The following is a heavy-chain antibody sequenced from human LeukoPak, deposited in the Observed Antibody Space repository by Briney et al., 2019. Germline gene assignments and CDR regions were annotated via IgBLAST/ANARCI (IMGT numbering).Heavy chain of an antibody. Sequence: SETLSLTCAVYGGSFSGYYWSWIRQPSGKGLEWIGEINHSGSTNYNPSLKSRVTISVDTSKNQFSLKLSSVTAADTAVYYCARGRAAASGDYWGQGTLVTVSS. V-gene: IGHV4-34*01. CDR3: ARGRAAASGDY. D-gene: IGHD2-2*01. CDR1: GGSFSGYY. CDR2: INHSGST. J-gene: IGHJ4*02.